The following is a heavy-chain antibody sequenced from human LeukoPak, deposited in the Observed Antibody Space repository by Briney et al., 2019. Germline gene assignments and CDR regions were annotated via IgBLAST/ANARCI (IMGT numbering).Heavy chain of an antibody. CDR2: INHSGST. V-gene: IGHV4-34*01. CDR1: GGSFSGYY. Sequence: SETLSLTCAVYGGSFSGYYWSWIRQPPGKGLEWIGEINHSGSTNYNPSLKSRDTISVDTSKNQFSLKLSSVPAADTAVYYCARVGAIGYSYGPFDYWGQGTLVTVSS. J-gene: IGHJ4*02. CDR3: ARVGAIGYSYGPFDY. D-gene: IGHD5-18*01.